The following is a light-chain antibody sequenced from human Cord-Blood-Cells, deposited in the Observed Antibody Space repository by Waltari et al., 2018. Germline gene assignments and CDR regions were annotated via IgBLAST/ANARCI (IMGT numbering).Light chain of an antibody. J-gene: IGKJ2*01. CDR3: QQYYSTPYT. CDR1: LSVLYSSNNKNY. CDR2: GAS. Sequence: DIVITQSPDSLASSVGGVATINCQSSLSVLYSSNNKNYLAWYQQKPGQPPKLLIYGASTRQSGVPDRFSGSGYGTDFTLTISSLQAEDVAVYYCQQYYSTPYTFGQGTKLEIK. V-gene: IGKV4-1*01.